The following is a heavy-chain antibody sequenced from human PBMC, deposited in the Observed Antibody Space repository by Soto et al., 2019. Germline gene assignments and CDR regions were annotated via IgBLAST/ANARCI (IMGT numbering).Heavy chain of an antibody. Sequence: GESLKISCKGSGYSFTSYWIGWVRQMPGKGLEWMGIIYPGDSDTRYSPSFQGQVTISADKSISTAYLQWSSLKASDTAMYYCAAKVGAYSGCECYPGPMPFDISFPGLVLTVS. D-gene: IGHD2-21*01. CDR2: IYPGDSDT. V-gene: IGHV5-51*01. CDR3: AAKVGAYSGCECYPGPMPFDI. CDR1: GYSFTSYW. J-gene: IGHJ3*02.